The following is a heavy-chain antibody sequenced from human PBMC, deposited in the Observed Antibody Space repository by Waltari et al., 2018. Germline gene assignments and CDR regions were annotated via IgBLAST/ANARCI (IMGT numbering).Heavy chain of an antibody. Sequence: QVQLQESGPGLVKPSETLSLTCTVSGGSISSYYWSWIRQPPGKGLEWIGYIYYMGSTNNNPSLKSRVTISVDTSKNQFSLKLSSVTAADTAVYYCAIVSIAARKYYYYGMDVWGQGTTVTVSS. CDR3: AIVSIAARKYYYYGMDV. CDR1: GGSISSYY. J-gene: IGHJ6*02. D-gene: IGHD6-6*01. V-gene: IGHV4-59*01. CDR2: IYYMGST.